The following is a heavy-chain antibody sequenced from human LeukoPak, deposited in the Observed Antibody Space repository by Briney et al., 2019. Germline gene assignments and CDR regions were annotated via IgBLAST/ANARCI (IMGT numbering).Heavy chain of an antibody. V-gene: IGHV3-30*04. Sequence: GGSLRLSCAPSGFTFDMYAMLWVRQAPGEGLEWVAVISYEGGNRNYADSVKGRFTISRDNSKHTLYLEMNSLGPEDTAVYYCARDPPFSSGWSQNYFDYWGQGTLVTVSS. D-gene: IGHD6-19*01. J-gene: IGHJ4*02. CDR1: GFTFDMYA. CDR3: ARDPPFSSGWSQNYFDY. CDR2: ISYEGGNR.